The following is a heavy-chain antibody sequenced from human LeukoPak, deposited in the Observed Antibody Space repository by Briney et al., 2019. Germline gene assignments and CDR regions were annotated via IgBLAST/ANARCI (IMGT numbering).Heavy chain of an antibody. Sequence: GGSLRLSCAASGFTFSSYSMNWVRQAPGKGLEWVSSISSSSSYIYYADSVKGRFTIPRDNAKNSLYLQMNSLRAEDTAVYYCASWGYLRGFDIWGQGTMVTVSS. CDR1: GFTFSSYS. CDR3: ASWGYLRGFDI. V-gene: IGHV3-21*01. D-gene: IGHD3-16*01. J-gene: IGHJ3*02. CDR2: ISSSSSYI.